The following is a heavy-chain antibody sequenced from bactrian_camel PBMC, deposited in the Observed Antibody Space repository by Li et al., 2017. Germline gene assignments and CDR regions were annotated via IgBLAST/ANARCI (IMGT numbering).Heavy chain of an antibody. CDR1: EFTGNARY. CDR2: INSGSSGT. Sequence: HVQLVESGGGSVQAGGSLRLSCVASEFTGNARYMAWFRQVSGKEREGVAAINSGSSGTAYAESVKGRFTISQDYAKKTLLLQMNNLKPEDTGVYYCAAARGTLRGFAPLEKPGYTSWGQGTQVTVS. D-gene: IGHD1*01. CDR3: AAARGTLRGFAPLEKPGYTS. J-gene: IGHJ6*01. V-gene: IGHV3S1*01.